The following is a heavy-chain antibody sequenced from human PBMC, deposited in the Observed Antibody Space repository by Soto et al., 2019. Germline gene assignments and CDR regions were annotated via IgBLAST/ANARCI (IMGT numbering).Heavy chain of an antibody. V-gene: IGHV4-4*02. CDR3: ARVPDV. Sequence: SETLSLTCAVSGASIRSNNRWSWVRQPPGKGLEWIGEIFHSGSTNYNPSLKTRLTISVDRSKNQFSLKLSSVTAADTAVYYCARVPDVWGQGTTVTVSS. J-gene: IGHJ6*02. CDR1: GASIRSNNR. CDR2: IFHSGST.